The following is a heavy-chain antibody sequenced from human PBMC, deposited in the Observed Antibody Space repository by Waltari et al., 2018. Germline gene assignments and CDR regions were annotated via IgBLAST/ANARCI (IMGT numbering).Heavy chain of an antibody. V-gene: IGHV1-2*02. CDR3: ARDGGRDGYNYACVDY. CDR1: GYTFTGYY. J-gene: IGHJ4*02. Sequence: QVQLVQSGAEVKKPGASVKVSCKAYGYTFTGYYMHWVRQAPGQGLEWMGWINPNSGGTNYAQKFQGRVTMTRDTSISTAYMELSRLRSDDTAVYYCARDGGRDGYNYACVDYWGQGTLVTVSS. CDR2: INPNSGGT. D-gene: IGHD5-12*01.